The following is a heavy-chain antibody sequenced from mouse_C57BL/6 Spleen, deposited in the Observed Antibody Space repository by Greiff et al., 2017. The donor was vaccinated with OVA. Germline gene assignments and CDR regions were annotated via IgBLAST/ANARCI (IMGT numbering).Heavy chain of an antibody. CDR1: GFTFSDYG. D-gene: IGHD2-1*01. CDR3: AIYGNYYAMDY. CDR2: ISSGSSTI. J-gene: IGHJ4*01. V-gene: IGHV5-17*01. Sequence: EVMLVESGGGLVKPGGSLTLSCAASGFTFSDYGMHWVRQAPEKGLEWVAYISSGSSTIYYADTVKGRFTISRDNAKNTLFLQMTSLRSEDTAMYYCAIYGNYYAMDYWGQGTSVTVSS.